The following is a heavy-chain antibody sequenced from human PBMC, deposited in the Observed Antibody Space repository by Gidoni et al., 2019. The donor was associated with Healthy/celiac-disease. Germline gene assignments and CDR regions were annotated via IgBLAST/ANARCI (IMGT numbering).Heavy chain of an antibody. CDR1: GGSSSGYY. Sequence: QVQLQQRGAGLLQPSDTLSLTCAVSGGSSSGYYWSWIRQPPGKGLEWIGEINHSGSTNYNPSLKGRVTRSVDTSKNQFSLKLSSVTAADTAVYYCARGRVTYYYYYYYMDVWGKGTTVTVSS. CDR2: INHSGST. CDR3: ARGRVTYYYYYYYMDV. J-gene: IGHJ6*03. V-gene: IGHV4-34*01.